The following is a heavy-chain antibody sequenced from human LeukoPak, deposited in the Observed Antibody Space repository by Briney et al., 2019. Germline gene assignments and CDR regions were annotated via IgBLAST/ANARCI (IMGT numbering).Heavy chain of an antibody. CDR2: ISSSGT. J-gene: IGHJ4*02. D-gene: IGHD3-10*01. V-gene: IGHV4-59*01. Sequence: PSETLSLTCTVSGGSISNYLWSWIRQSPGQVPEWIGYISSSGTNYNPSLGSRVTISVDTSKNQFSLKLSSVPDADTAVYYCARDKSLRGNWFGNDYWGQGTLVTVSS. CDR3: ARDKSLRGNWFGNDY. CDR1: GGSISNYL.